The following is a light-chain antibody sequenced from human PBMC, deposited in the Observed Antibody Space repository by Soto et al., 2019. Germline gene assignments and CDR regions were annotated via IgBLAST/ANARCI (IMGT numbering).Light chain of an antibody. CDR1: RSLLSSSNNKNF. V-gene: IGKV4-1*01. Sequence: DIVMTQSPDSLALSLGERATINCKSSRSLLSSSNNKNFLAWYQQKPGLPPRLLIYWASTRESGVPDRFSGSGSGTSFTLTISSLQAEDVAVYYCQQYYSPLWTFGQGTKVQIK. CDR3: QQYYSPLWT. CDR2: WAS. J-gene: IGKJ1*01.